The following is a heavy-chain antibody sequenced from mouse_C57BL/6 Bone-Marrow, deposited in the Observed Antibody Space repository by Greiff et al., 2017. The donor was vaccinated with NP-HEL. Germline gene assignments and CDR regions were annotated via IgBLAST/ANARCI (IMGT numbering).Heavy chain of an antibody. D-gene: IGHD2-3*01. V-gene: IGHV12-3*01. Sequence: VMLVESGPGLVKPSQSLFLTCSITGFPFTSGYYWIWIRQPPGEPLEWMVYITPSGDTFYNPSFKSPISITRETSKNQFFLQLNSMTTKDTAMYDCAGDYYGYWYCDVWGTGTAITVTA. CDR1: GFPFTSGYY. CDR3: AGDYYGYWYCDV. J-gene: IGHJ1*03. CDR2: ITPSGDT.